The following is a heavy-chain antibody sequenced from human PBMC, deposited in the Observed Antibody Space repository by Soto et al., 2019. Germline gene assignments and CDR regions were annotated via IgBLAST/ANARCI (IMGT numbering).Heavy chain of an antibody. D-gene: IGHD5-12*01. J-gene: IGHJ5*02. V-gene: IGHV4-34*01. CDR3: ARTDIVTTNWFDP. CDR1: GESFIGYY. Sequence: QVHLQQWGAGLLKPSETLSLTCAVYGESFIGYYLTWIRQSPGKGLEWIGEINHGGSTNYNPSLKSRVTISIDTSKNQVSLKLTSVTAADTSVYYCARTDIVTTNWFDPWGQGTLVTVSS. CDR2: INHGGST.